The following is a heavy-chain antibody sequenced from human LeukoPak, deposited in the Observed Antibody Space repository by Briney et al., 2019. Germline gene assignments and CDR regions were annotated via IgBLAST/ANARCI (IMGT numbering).Heavy chain of an antibody. V-gene: IGHV3-20*04. CDR3: ARVGFGDPHFDY. J-gene: IGHJ4*02. CDR1: GSTFDDDG. D-gene: IGHD3-10*01. Sequence: GGSLRLSCAASGSTFDDDGMSWVRQAPGKGLEWVSGINWNGATIGYADSVKGRFTISRDNAKNSLYLQMNSLRAEDTALYYCARVGFGDPHFDYWGQGTLVTVSS. CDR2: INWNGATI.